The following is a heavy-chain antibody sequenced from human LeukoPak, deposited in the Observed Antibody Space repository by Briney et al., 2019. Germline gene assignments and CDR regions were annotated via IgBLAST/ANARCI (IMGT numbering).Heavy chain of an antibody. Sequence: SETLSLTCAVYGGSFSGYYWNWIRQPPGKGLEWIGEINRSGNTNYNPSLKSRVTISVDTSKNQFSLKLSSVTAADTAVYYCARDAVVVPAAILTGYFDYWGQGTLVTVSS. J-gene: IGHJ4*02. CDR2: INRSGNT. D-gene: IGHD2-2*02. CDR1: GGSFSGYY. CDR3: ARDAVVVPAAILTGYFDY. V-gene: IGHV4-34*01.